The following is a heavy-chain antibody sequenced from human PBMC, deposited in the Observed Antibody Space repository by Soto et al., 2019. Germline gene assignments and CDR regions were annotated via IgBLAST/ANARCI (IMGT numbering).Heavy chain of an antibody. CDR1: GYSFTSYW. V-gene: IGHV5-51*01. CDR3: ARPYGSGSYYPFSFGFDY. Sequence: GESLKISCKGSGYSFTSYWIGWVRQMPGKGLEWMGIIYPGDSDTRYSPSFQGQVTISADKSISTAYLQWSSLKASDTAMYYCARPYGSGSYYPFSFGFDYWGQGTLVTVSS. CDR2: IYPGDSDT. J-gene: IGHJ4*02. D-gene: IGHD3-10*01.